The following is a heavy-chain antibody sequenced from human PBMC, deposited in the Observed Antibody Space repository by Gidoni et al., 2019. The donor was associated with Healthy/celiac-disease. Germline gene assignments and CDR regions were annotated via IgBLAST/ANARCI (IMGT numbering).Heavy chain of an antibody. CDR3: AREGNYDYVWGSYRKFAPDY. V-gene: IGHV3-21*01. D-gene: IGHD3-16*02. Sequence: EVQLVESGGGLVKPGGSLRLSCAASGFTFSSYSMTWVRQAPGKGLECVSSISSSSSYIYYADAVKGRFTISRDNAKNSLYLQMNSLRAEDTAVYYCAREGNYDYVWGSYRKFAPDYWGQGTLVTVSS. J-gene: IGHJ4*02. CDR1: GFTFSSYS. CDR2: ISSSSSYI.